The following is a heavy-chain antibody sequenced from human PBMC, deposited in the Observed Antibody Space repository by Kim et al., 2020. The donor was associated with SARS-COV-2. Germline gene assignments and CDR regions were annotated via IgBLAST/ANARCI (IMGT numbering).Heavy chain of an antibody. V-gene: IGHV6-1*01. CDR1: GDSVSSNSAA. J-gene: IGHJ6*02. CDR3: ARDGRGQWPPLYGMDV. CDR2: TYYRSKWYN. D-gene: IGHD6-19*01. Sequence: SQTLSLTCAISGDSVSSNSAAWNWIRQSPSRGLEWLGRTYYRSKWYNDYAVSVKSRIPINPDTSKNQFSLQLNSLTPEDTAVYYCARDGRGQWPPLYGMDVWGQGTTVTVSS.